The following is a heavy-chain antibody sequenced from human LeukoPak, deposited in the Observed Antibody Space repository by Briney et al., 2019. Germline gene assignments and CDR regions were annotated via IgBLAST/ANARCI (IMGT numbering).Heavy chain of an antibody. V-gene: IGHV3-74*01. D-gene: IGHD2-15*01. J-gene: IGHJ4*02. CDR3: VRDIATTPVY. CDR2: IVSDGSSA. CDR1: GFTFSSYW. Sequence: GGSLSLSCAASGFTFSSYWMHWVHHAPGKGLVWVSRIVSDGSSATYADSVRGRFTVSRDNAKSTLFLQMNSLTPEDTAVYYCVRDIATTPVYWGQGALVTVSS.